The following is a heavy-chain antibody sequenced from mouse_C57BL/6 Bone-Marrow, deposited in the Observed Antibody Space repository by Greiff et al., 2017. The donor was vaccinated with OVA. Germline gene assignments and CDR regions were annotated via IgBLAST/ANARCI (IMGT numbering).Heavy chain of an antibody. D-gene: IGHD1-1*01. Sequence: QVQLQQSGAELVKPGASVKLSCKASGYTFTSYWMQWVKQRPGQGLEWIGEIDPSDSYTNYNQKFKGKATLTVDTSSSTAYMQLSSLTSEDSAVYYCARGGLLFADWGQGTLVTVSA. CDR1: GYTFTSYW. J-gene: IGHJ3*01. V-gene: IGHV1-50*01. CDR2: IDPSDSYT. CDR3: ARGGLLFAD.